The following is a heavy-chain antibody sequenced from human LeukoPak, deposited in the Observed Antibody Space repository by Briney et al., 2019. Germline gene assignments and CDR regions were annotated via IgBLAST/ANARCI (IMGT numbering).Heavy chain of an antibody. CDR2: IYYSGST. CDR1: GGSISSSRYY. Sequence: SSETLSLTCTVSGGSISSSRYYWGWIRQPPGKGLEWIGSIYYSGSTYYNPSLKSRVTISVDTSKNQFSLKLSSVTAADTAVYYCARTTVTFFFDYWGQGTLVTVSS. D-gene: IGHD4-17*01. J-gene: IGHJ4*02. V-gene: IGHV4-39*01. CDR3: ARTTVTFFFDY.